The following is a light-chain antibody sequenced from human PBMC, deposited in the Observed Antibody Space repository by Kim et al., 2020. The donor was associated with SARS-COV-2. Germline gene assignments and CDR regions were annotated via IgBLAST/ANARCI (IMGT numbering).Light chain of an antibody. CDR1: QSVSSSY. CDR2: GAS. Sequence: TGERDTPSCRASQSVSSSYLAWYQQKPGQAPGLLIYGASSRATGIPDRFSGSGSGTDFTLTISRLEPEDFAVYYCQQYGSSPPETFGQGTKVDIK. J-gene: IGKJ1*01. CDR3: QQYGSSPPET. V-gene: IGKV3-20*01.